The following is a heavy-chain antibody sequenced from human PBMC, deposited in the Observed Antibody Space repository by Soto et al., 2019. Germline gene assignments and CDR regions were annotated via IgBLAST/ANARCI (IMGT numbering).Heavy chain of an antibody. V-gene: IGHV3-11*05. CDR2: IRRSNSDT. Sequence: QVQLVESGGGLVKPGGSLRLSCAASGFTFSDHYMSWIRQAPGKGLEWVSYIRRSNSDTKYADSVKGRFTISRDNAKKSLYLQMDSVRAGDTAVYYCARGHDGLDVWGQGTTVTVSS. J-gene: IGHJ6*02. CDR1: GFTFSDHY. CDR3: ARGHDGLDV.